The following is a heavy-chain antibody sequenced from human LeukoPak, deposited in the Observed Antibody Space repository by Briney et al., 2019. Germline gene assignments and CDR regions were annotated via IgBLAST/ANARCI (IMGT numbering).Heavy chain of an antibody. CDR2: INPNSGGT. D-gene: IGHD3-9*01. Sequence: ASVKVFCKASGYTFTGYYMHWVRQAPGQGLEWMGWINPNSGGTNYAQKFQGRVTMTRDTSISTAYMELSRLRSDDTAVYYCARDFSRVLRYFAVFDPWGQGTLVIVSS. CDR3: ARDFSRVLRYFAVFDP. J-gene: IGHJ5*02. V-gene: IGHV1-2*02. CDR1: GYTFTGYY.